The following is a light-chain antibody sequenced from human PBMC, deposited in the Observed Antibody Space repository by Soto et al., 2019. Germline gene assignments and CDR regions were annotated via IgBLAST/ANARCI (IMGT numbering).Light chain of an antibody. V-gene: IGLV2-14*03. J-gene: IGLJ2*01. Sequence: QSALTQPASVSGSPGQSITISCTGTSSDVGGYDYVSWYQQHPGKAPKLMIYDVGNRPSGVSNRFSGSKSGNTASLTISGLQAEDEADYYCSSYASSSTPLFGGGTKLTVL. CDR1: SSDVGGYDY. CDR2: DVG. CDR3: SSYASSSTPL.